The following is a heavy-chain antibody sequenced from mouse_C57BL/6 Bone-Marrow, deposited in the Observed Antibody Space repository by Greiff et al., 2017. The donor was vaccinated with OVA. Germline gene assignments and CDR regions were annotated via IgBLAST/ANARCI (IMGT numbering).Heavy chain of an antibody. J-gene: IGHJ2*01. D-gene: IGHD1-1*02. CDR2: INPSSGYT. Sequence: VKLVESGAELAKPGASVKLSCKASGYTFTSYWMHWVKQRPGQGLEWIGYINPSSGYTKYNQKFKDKATVTADKSSSTAYMQLSSLTYEDSAVYYSARGGYYLDYWGQGTTLTVSS. CDR3: ARGGYYLDY. CDR1: GYTFTSYW. V-gene: IGHV1-7*01.